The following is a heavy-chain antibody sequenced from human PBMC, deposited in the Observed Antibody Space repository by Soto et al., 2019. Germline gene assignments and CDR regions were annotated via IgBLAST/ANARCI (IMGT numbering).Heavy chain of an antibody. CDR3: ATGRPARDDYGDPQKLDAFDI. V-gene: IGHV1-24*01. Sequence: ASVKVSCKVSGYTLTELSMHWLRQAPGKGLEWMGGFDPEDGETIYAQKFQGRVTMTEDTSTDTAYMELSSLRSEDTAVYYCATGRPARDDYGDPQKLDAFDIWGQGTMVTVS. J-gene: IGHJ3*02. CDR1: GYTLTELS. CDR2: FDPEDGET. D-gene: IGHD4-17*01.